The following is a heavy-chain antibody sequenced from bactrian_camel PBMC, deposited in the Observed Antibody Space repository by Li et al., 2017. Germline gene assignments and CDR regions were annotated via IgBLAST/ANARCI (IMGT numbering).Heavy chain of an antibody. CDR2: IRRDGDE. J-gene: IGHJ4*01. CDR1: GYISSRHC. Sequence: HVQLVESGGGSVQAGGSLRLSCIHSGYISSRHCMGWFRQAPGKAREGIAGIRRDGDEYYADSVKGRFTISRDNAKNTVYLQMSSLKPEDTALYYCTTVPVGGWVPHTYDDMDYRGQGTQVTV. CDR3: TTVPVGGWVPHTYDDMDY. D-gene: IGHD5*01. V-gene: IGHV3S63*01.